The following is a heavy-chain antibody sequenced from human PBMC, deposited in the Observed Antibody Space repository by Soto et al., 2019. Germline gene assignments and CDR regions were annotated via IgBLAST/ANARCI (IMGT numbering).Heavy chain of an antibody. D-gene: IGHD6-19*01. CDR1: GFTFSSYS. CDR2: ISSSSSTI. J-gene: IGHJ4*02. Sequence: VQLVESGGGLVQPGGSLRLSCAASGFTFSSYSMNWVRQAPGKGLEWVSYISSSSSTIYYADSVKGRFTISRDNAKNSLYLQMNSLRDEDTAVYYCARVEYSSGWYVFDYWGQGTLVTVSS. V-gene: IGHV3-48*02. CDR3: ARVEYSSGWYVFDY.